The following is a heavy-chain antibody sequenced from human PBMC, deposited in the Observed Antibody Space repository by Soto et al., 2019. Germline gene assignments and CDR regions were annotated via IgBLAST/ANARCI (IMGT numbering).Heavy chain of an antibody. CDR1: GYTFSTYG. V-gene: IGHV3-23*01. CDR2: VSVSGSDT. CDR3: AKVSSKSDAFWSAYDDL. D-gene: IGHD3-3*01. Sequence: EVQLLESGGGLVQPGGSLRLSCLASGYTFSTYGLSWVRQAPGKGLEWVSGVSVSGSDTFYIDSVKGRFTISRDNSKNTLYLQMDNLTAEDTALYYCAKVSSKSDAFWSAYDDLWGHGTLVTVAS. J-gene: IGHJ5*02.